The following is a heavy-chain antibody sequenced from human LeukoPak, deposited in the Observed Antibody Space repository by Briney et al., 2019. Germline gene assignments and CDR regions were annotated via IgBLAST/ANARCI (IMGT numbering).Heavy chain of an antibody. V-gene: IGHV4-4*07. CDR2: IYTSRST. Sequence: SETLSLTCTVSGGSISSYSWSWIRQPAGKGLEWIGRIYTSRSTNYNPSLKSRVTMSIDTSKNHFSLKLSSVTAADTAVYYCAKSNGYGLIDIWGQGTMVTVSS. CDR3: AKSNGYGLIDI. J-gene: IGHJ3*02. D-gene: IGHD3-10*01. CDR1: GGSISSYS.